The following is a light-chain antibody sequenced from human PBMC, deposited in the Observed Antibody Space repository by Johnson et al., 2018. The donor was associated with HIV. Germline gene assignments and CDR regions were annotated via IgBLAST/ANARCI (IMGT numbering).Light chain of an antibody. CDR3: GTWDSSLNAYV. CDR1: SSNIGKNY. V-gene: IGLV1-51*02. J-gene: IGLJ1*01. Sequence: QSVLTQPPSVSAAPGQMVSISCSGSSSNIGKNYVSWYQQFPGTAPKLLIHENNRRPSGIPDRFSGSKSGTSATLGITGLQAGDEADYYCGTWDSSLNAYVFGAATKVAVL. CDR2: ENN.